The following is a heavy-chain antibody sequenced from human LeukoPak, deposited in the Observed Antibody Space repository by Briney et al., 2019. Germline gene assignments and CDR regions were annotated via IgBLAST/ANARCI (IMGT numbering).Heavy chain of an antibody. Sequence: ASVKVSCKVSGYTFTSYGISWVRQAPGQGLEWMGWISAYNGNTNYAQKLQGRVTMTTDTSTSTAYMELRSLRSDDTAVYYCARGHSSGWYGWGANDYWGQGTLVTVSS. D-gene: IGHD6-19*01. J-gene: IGHJ4*02. V-gene: IGHV1-18*01. CDR3: ARGHSSGWYGWGANDY. CDR1: GYTFTSYG. CDR2: ISAYNGNT.